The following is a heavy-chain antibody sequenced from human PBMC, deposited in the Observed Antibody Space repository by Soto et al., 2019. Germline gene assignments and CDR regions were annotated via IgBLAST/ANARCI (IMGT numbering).Heavy chain of an antibody. V-gene: IGHV3-53*02. CDR1: GFTVSSNY. J-gene: IGHJ4*02. Sequence: EVQLVETGGGLIQPGGSLRLSWAASGFTVSSNYMSWVRQAPGKGLEWVSVINRGGSTYYADSVKGRFPISRHKSNNTLYLQMNSRRAEDTAVYYCERALGLGELSFAYWGQGTLVTVSS. CDR2: INRGGST. CDR3: ERALGLGELSFAY. D-gene: IGHD3-16*02.